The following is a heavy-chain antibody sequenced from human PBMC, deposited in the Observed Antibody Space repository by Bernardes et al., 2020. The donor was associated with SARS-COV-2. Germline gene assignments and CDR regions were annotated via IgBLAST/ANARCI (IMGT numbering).Heavy chain of an antibody. Sequence: GGSLRLSCAASGITFSSYAMNWVRQVPGKGLEWVSIISAAYGTTNYADSVRGRFTISRDNSKDTLYLQMNDLRAEDTAVYYCARIKVYYDSNGQPAYYFDYWGQGTLVTVSS. V-gene: IGHV3-23*01. CDR1: GITFSSYA. CDR2: ISAAYGTT. D-gene: IGHD3-22*01. CDR3: ARIKVYYDSNGQPAYYFDY. J-gene: IGHJ4*02.